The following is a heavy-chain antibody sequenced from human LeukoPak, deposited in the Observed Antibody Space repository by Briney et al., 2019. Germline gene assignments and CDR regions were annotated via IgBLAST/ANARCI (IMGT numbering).Heavy chain of an antibody. V-gene: IGHV4-59*12. CDR1: GGSISTYY. Sequence: SETLSLTCAVSGGSISTYYWSWIRQPPGKGLEWIGYIYYSGSTTYNPSLKSRVTISVDTSKNQFSLKLSSVTAADTAVYYCARDLKYYDFWSGYYRDPYYFDYWGQGTLVTVSS. CDR3: ARDLKYYDFWSGYYRDPYYFDY. J-gene: IGHJ4*02. CDR2: IYYSGST. D-gene: IGHD3-3*01.